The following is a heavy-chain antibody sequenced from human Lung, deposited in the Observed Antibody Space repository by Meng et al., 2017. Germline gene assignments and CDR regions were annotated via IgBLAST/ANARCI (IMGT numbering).Heavy chain of an antibody. D-gene: IGHD2/OR15-2a*01. J-gene: IGHJ4*02. Sequence: QVQLVESGGGVVQPGRPLRLSCATSGFTFSTHAMHWVRQAPGKGLEWVAIISYDGSYKYYADSVQGRFTISRDNSKNTLYLQMNSLTTEDTAVYYCARDLGRETYFFDYWGQGTLVTVSS. CDR3: ARDLGRETYFFDY. V-gene: IGHV3-30*01. CDR1: GFTFSTHA. CDR2: ISYDGSYK.